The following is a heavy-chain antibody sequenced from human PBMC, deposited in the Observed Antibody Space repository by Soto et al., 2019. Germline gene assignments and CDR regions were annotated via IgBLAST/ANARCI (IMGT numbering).Heavy chain of an antibody. Sequence: EMQLLESGGGLAQPGGSLRLSCVASGFAFSKYAINWVRQAPGKGLEWVSSVSSDGGRTYYADSVKGRFTISRDNSKNTVFPQMDTLSAEDSAVYFCVKDQTGDLVWYFDLWGRGTLVTGPS. CDR2: VSSDGGRT. V-gene: IGHV3-23*01. D-gene: IGHD7-27*01. CDR1: GFAFSKYA. J-gene: IGHJ2*01. CDR3: VKDQTGDLVWYFDL.